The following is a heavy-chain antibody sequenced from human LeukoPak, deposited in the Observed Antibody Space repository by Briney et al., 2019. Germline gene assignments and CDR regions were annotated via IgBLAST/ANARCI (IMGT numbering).Heavy chain of an antibody. Sequence: GRSLRLSCAASGFTFSSYGMHWVRQAPGKGLEWVAVIWYDGSNKYYADSVKGRFTISRDNSKNTLYLQMNSLRAEDTAVYYCARVAAAGLGLPDYWGQGTLVTVSS. CDR1: GFTFSSYG. J-gene: IGHJ4*02. CDR2: IWYDGSNK. D-gene: IGHD6-13*01. V-gene: IGHV3-33*01. CDR3: ARVAAAGLGLPDY.